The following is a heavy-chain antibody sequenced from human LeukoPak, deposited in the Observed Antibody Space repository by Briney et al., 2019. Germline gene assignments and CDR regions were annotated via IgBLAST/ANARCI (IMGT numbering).Heavy chain of an antibody. CDR2: INHSGST. J-gene: IGHJ5*02. D-gene: IGHD2-2*01. CDR1: GGSFSGYY. Sequence: SETLSLTCAVYGGSFSGYYWSWIRQPPGKGLEWIGEINHSGSTNYNPSLKSRVTISVDTSKKQFSLKLSSVTAADTAVYYCARGGYCSSTSCYQGDNWFDPWGQGTLVTVSS. V-gene: IGHV4-34*01. CDR3: ARGGYCSSTSCYQGDNWFDP.